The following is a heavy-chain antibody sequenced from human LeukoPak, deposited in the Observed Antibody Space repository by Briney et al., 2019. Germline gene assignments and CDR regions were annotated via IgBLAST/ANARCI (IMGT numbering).Heavy chain of an antibody. CDR3: ARGPIDDILTGYYNVVHFDY. CDR1: GGSFSGYY. V-gene: IGHV4-34*01. CDR2: INHSGST. J-gene: IGHJ4*02. Sequence: SETLSLTCAVYGGSFSGYYWSWIRQPPGKGLEWIGEINHSGSTNYNPSLRSRVTISVDTSKNQFSLKLSSVTAADTAVYYCARGPIDDILTGYYNVVHFDYWGQGTLVTVSS. D-gene: IGHD3-9*01.